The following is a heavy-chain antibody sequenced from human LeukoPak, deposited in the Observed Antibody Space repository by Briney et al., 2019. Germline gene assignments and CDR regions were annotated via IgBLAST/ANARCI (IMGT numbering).Heavy chain of an antibody. D-gene: IGHD4-11*01. Sequence: SETLSLTSAVYGGSLSVYYWTWIRQPPGKGLKSISEFKHSGSTHYNPSLKSRVTISVDTSKNQFSLKLSSVTAADTAVYYCARRGSYSNYFDYYYYYMDVWGKGTTVTVSS. J-gene: IGHJ6*03. CDR2: FKHSGST. V-gene: IGHV4-34*01. CDR3: ARRGSYSNYFDYYYYYMDV. CDR1: GGSLSVYY.